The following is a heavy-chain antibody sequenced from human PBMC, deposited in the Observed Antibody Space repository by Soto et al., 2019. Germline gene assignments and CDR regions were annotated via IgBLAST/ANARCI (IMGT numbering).Heavy chain of an antibody. CDR1: EFTFSTSE. V-gene: IGHV3-48*03. J-gene: IGHJ4*02. D-gene: IGHD6-13*01. Sequence: GGSLRVSCAASEFTFSTSEMDCVRQAPGKGPEWISYINSIGNNIYYAGSVKGRFTISRDNAKNSLYLQRNSLRAEDTAVYYCARENGLGSSWFSNWGQGTLVTVYS. CDR3: ARENGLGSSWFSN. CDR2: INSIGNNI.